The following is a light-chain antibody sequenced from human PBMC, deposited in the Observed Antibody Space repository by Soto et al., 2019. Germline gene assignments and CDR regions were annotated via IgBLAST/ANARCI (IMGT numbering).Light chain of an antibody. CDR2: RVI. CDR1: SSDIGRYDY. CDR3: CSYAGNKTVV. Sequence: QSALTQPASVSGSPGQSITISCTGTSSDIGRYDYVSWYQQFPGKAPKLMIYRVINRPSGVSDRFSGSKSGNTASLTISGLQAEDEAVYYCCSYAGNKTVVFGGGTKLTVL. V-gene: IGLV2-14*03. J-gene: IGLJ3*02.